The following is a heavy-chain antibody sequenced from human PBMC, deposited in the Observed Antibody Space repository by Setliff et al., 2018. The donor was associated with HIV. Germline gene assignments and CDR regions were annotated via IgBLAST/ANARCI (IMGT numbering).Heavy chain of an antibody. J-gene: IGHJ4*03. Sequence: PGGSLRLSCEASGFPFSVHGMHWVRQSPGKGLEWLAFIWYDGGTKYYADSLQGRFTISRDDSRNSVYLQMNTLGAEDTAVYYCARGQFRLRPDSLDLWGQGTLVTVSS. D-gene: IGHD2-21*01. V-gene: IGHV3-33*01. CDR3: ARGQFRLRPDSLDL. CDR2: IWYDGGTK. CDR1: GFPFSVHG.